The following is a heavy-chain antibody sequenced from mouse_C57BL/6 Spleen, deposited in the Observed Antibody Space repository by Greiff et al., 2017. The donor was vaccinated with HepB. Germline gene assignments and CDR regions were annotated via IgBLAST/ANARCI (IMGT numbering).Heavy chain of an antibody. J-gene: IGHJ1*03. D-gene: IGHD1-1*01. Sequence: EVQLQQSGPELVKPGASVKMSCKASGYTFTDYNMHWVKQSHGKSLEWIGYINPNNGGTSYNQKFKGKATLTVNKSSRTAYMELRSLTSEDSAVYYCARSPSYYYGSKDWYFAVWGTGTTVTVSS. CDR3: ARSPSYYYGSKDWYFAV. V-gene: IGHV1-22*01. CDR2: INPNNGGT. CDR1: GYTFTDYN.